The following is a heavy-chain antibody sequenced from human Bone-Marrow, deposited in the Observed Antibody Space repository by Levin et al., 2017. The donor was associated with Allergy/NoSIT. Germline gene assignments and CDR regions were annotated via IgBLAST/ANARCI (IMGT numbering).Heavy chain of an antibody. CDR1: GFKISSYG. Sequence: GESLKISCIASGFKISSYGMHWVRQAPGKGPEWVTLISSDGSDKYYADSVKGRFSISRDDSKNTIYLQLNNLRVEDTAVYFCARGGYSRGWPPLGVWGQGTTVSVS. D-gene: IGHD6-19*01. CDR2: ISSDGSDK. V-gene: IGHV3-33*01. CDR3: ARGGYSRGWPPLGV. J-gene: IGHJ6*02.